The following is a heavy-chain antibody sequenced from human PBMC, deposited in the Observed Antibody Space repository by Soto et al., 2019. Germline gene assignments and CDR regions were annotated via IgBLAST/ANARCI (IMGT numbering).Heavy chain of an antibody. CDR2: IIPIFGTA. Sequence: QVQLVQSGAEVKKPGSSVKVSCKASGGTFSSYAISWVRQAPGQGLEWMGGIIPIFGTANYAQKFEGRVTITADESTSTAYMELSSLRSEYTAEYYCARVASGYSNHWYFDLWGRGTLVTVSS. J-gene: IGHJ2*01. V-gene: IGHV1-69*12. D-gene: IGHD5-18*01. CDR1: GGTFSSYA. CDR3: ARVASGYSNHWYFDL.